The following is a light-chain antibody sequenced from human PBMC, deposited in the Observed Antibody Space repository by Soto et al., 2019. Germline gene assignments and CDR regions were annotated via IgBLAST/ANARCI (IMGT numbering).Light chain of an antibody. J-gene: IGKJ1*01. V-gene: IGKV1-5*01. CDR2: DAA. CDR1: QNITKW. CDR3: QQYKGYSKT. Sequence: DIQMTQSPSALSASVGDRVTITCRASQNITKWVAWYQQKPGKAPRLLIYDAATLENGVPSRFSGSGTGTEITLSISSLQPDDFATYYCQQYKGYSKTFGQGTRVEIK.